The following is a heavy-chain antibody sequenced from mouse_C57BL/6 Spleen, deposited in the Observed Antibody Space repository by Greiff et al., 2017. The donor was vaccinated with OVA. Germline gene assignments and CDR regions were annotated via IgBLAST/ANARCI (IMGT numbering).Heavy chain of an antibody. V-gene: IGHV1-75*01. CDR2: IFPGSGST. Sequence: QVHVKQSGPELVKPGASVKISCKASGYTFTDYSINWVKQRPGQGLEWIGWIFPGSGSTYYNEKFTGKATLTVDKSSSTAYMLLSSLTSEDSAVYFCARSGYGNRYFDVWGTGTTVTVSS. CDR3: ARSGYGNRYFDV. CDR1: GYTFTDYS. D-gene: IGHD2-1*01. J-gene: IGHJ1*03.